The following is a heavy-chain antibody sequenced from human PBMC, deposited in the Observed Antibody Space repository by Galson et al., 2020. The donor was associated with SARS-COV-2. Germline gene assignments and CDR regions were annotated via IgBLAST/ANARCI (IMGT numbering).Heavy chain of an antibody. CDR2: IYYSGTT. CDR1: GGSINTNTYY. Sequence: SETLSLICTLSGGSINTNTYYWGWIRQPPGKGLEWIGSIYYSGTTYYNPSLKSRVTISADTSKNQFSLRLNSVTAADTAVYYCARHPVAGTIYFDYWGQGTLVTVSA. J-gene: IGHJ4*02. CDR3: ARHPVAGTIYFDY. D-gene: IGHD6-19*01. V-gene: IGHV4-39*01.